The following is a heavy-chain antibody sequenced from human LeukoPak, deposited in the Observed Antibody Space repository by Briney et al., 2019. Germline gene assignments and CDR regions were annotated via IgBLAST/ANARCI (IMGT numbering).Heavy chain of an antibody. Sequence: SETLSPTCTVSGGSISSSSYYWGWIRQPPGKGLEWIGSIYYSGSTYYNPSFKSRVTISVDTSKNQFSLKLTSVTAADTAVYYCARSITMIVVVITVFDYWGQGTLVTVSS. J-gene: IGHJ4*02. CDR3: ARSITMIVVVITVFDY. CDR2: IYYSGST. CDR1: GGSISSSSYY. V-gene: IGHV4-39*01. D-gene: IGHD3-22*01.